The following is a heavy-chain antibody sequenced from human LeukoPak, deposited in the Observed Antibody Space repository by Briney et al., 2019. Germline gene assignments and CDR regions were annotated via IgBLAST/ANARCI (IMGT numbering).Heavy chain of an antibody. CDR2: ISYDESNE. J-gene: IGHJ4*02. D-gene: IGHD5-18*01. CDR3: ARDPRGYSYGYFDY. CDR1: GFNFRGYA. V-gene: IGHV3-30*03. Sequence: GRSLRLSCEGSGFNFRGYAMYWIRQAPGKGLEWLAGISYDESNEYYADSVKGRFTISRDNPKNTLYLQMHSLRDEDTAVYYCARDPRGYSYGYFDYWGQGTLVTVS.